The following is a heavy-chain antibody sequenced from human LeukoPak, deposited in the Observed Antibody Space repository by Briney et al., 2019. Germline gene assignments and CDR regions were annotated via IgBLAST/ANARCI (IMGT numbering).Heavy chain of an antibody. CDR3: ATKQWLAPPPDS. J-gene: IGHJ4*02. Sequence: GGSLRLSCAASGFTFSKYWMLWVRQAPGKGLESVSRINTDGTVTTYADPVKGRFTVSRDNADNTMLLQMNSVRDEDTAVYYCATKQWLAPPPDSWGQGTPVTVSS. V-gene: IGHV3-74*01. CDR1: GFTFSKYW. D-gene: IGHD6-19*01. CDR2: INTDGTVT.